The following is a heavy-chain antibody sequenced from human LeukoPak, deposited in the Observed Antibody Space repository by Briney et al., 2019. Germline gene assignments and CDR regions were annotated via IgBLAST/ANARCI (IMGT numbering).Heavy chain of an antibody. CDR2: ISSSGSTI. V-gene: IGHV3-11*04. CDR3: ASARKSDYYYYMDV. CDR1: GFTFRDYY. Sequence: GGSLRLSCAASGFTFRDYYMSWIRQAPGKGLEWVSYISSSGSTIYYADSVKGRFTISRDNAKNSLYLQMNSLRAEDTAVYYCASARKSDYYYYMDVWGKGTTVTISS. J-gene: IGHJ6*03.